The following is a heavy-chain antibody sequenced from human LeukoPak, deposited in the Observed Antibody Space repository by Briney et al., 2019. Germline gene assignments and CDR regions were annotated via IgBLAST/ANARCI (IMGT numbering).Heavy chain of an antibody. V-gene: IGHV3-7*01. CDR1: GFSFSDYW. J-gene: IGHJ4*02. Sequence: PGGSLRLSCAASGFSFSDYWMNWVRQAPGKGLEWVANINQDESEKYYVDSVKGRFTISRDNAKNSLYLQMNSLRVEGTAVYYCARTPGPGPENYWGQGTLVTVSS. CDR3: ARTPGPGPENY. D-gene: IGHD1-14*01. CDR2: INQDESEK.